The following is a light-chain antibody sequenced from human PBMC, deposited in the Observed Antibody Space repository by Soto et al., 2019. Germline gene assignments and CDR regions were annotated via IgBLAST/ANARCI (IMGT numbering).Light chain of an antibody. CDR3: QQSYSTRWT. CDR1: QSISSY. CDR2: AAS. V-gene: IGKV1-39*01. Sequence: DIQMTQSPSSLSASVGDRVTITCRASQSISSYLNWYQQKPGKAPKLLIYAASSLQSGVPSRFSGSGSYTDLTLTISSLQPEDFETYYCQQSYSTRWTVGQGTKVDIK. J-gene: IGKJ1*01.